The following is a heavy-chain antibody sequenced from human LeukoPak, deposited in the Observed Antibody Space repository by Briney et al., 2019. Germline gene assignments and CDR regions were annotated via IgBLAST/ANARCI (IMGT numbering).Heavy chain of an antibody. V-gene: IGHV4-34*01. CDR1: GGSFSGYY. CDR3: ARHYYDSSDYYPYYFNH. Sequence: PSETLSLTCAVYGGSFSGYYWSWIRQPPGKGLEWIGEINHSGSTNYNPSLKSRVTISVDTSKNQFSLRLSSVTAADTAVYHCARHYYDSSDYYPYYFNHWGQGTLVTVSS. CDR2: INHSGST. J-gene: IGHJ4*02. D-gene: IGHD3-22*01.